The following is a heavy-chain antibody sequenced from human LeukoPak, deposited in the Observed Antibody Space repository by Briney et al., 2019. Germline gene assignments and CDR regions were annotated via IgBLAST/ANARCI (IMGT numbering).Heavy chain of an antibody. V-gene: IGHV3-23*01. CDR1: GFTFRSYV. J-gene: IGHJ4*02. CDR3: ARDIDKYSSGWPLDY. CDR2: ITGDGGGT. D-gene: IGHD6-19*01. Sequence: GGSLRLSCAASGFTFRSYVMSWVRQVPGKGLEWVSAITGDGGGTNHADSVKGRFTISRDNSKNTLYLQMNSLRAEDTAVYYCARDIDKYSSGWPLDYWGQGTLVTVSS.